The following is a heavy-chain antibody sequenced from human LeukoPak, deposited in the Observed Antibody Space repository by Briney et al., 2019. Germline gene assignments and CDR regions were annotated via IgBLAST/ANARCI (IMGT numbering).Heavy chain of an antibody. Sequence: SSVKVSCKXSGGTFSSYAISWVRQAPGQGLEWMGGIIPIFGTANYAQKFQGRVTITTDESTSTAYMELSSLRSEDTAVYYCARGDLTGATAYYYYYMDVWGKGTTVTVSS. CDR3: ARGDLTGATAYYYYYMDV. V-gene: IGHV1-69*05. J-gene: IGHJ6*03. CDR1: GGTFSSYA. D-gene: IGHD1-26*01. CDR2: IIPIFGTA.